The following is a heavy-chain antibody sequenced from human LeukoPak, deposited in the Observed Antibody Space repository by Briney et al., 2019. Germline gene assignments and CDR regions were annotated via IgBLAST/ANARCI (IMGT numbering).Heavy chain of an antibody. CDR2: ISWNSDII. J-gene: IGHJ6*03. Sequence: PGGSLRLSCAASGFIFYEYAMHWVRQAPGKGLEWVSTISWNSDIILYADSVKGRFTTSRDNDKNSLYLEMNSLRPEDMALYYCVKSGGYYYMDAWGKGTTVIVSS. CDR3: VKSGGYYYMDA. V-gene: IGHV3-9*03. CDR1: GFIFYEYA. D-gene: IGHD3-16*01.